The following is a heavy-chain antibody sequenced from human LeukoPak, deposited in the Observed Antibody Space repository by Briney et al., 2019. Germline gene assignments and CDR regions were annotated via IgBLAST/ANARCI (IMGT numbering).Heavy chain of an antibody. V-gene: IGHV3-23*01. CDR3: AKRKNSPGYSSLDQ. CDR2: VSRTGSTK. J-gene: IGHJ4*02. Sequence: GGSLRLPCVASGFTFSRFAVDWLPQSPGRGRECISVVSRTGSTKYYADSVKGRFTVSRDNSKNTVYLQMNSLRVDDSAVHYCAKRKNSPGYSSLDQWGQGTLVTVPS. D-gene: IGHD2-15*01. CDR1: GFTFSRFA.